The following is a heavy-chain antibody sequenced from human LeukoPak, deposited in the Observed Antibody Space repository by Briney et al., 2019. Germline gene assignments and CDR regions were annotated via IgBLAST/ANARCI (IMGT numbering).Heavy chain of an antibody. D-gene: IGHD2-2*01. V-gene: IGHV3-21*04. CDR1: GFTFSSYT. CDR2: ISSSSYYI. CDR3: AKDIVVVPAPVGYFDL. J-gene: IGHJ2*01. Sequence: GGSLRLSCAASGFTFSSYTMNWVRQAPGKGLEWVSSISSSSYYIYYADSVKGRFTISRDNSKNTEYLQMNSLRAEDTAVYYCAKDIVVVPAPVGYFDLWGRGTLVTVSS.